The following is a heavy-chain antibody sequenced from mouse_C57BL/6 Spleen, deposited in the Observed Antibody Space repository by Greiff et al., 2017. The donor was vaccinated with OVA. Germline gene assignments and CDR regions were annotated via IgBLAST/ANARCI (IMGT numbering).Heavy chain of an antibody. CDR3: ARHGSSDGYDMDY. Sequence: EVQLQESGPGLVKPSQSLSLSCSVTGYSITSGYYWYWIRQFPGNQLYWMGFIGYDGSTNYTPSLKNRISITRDTSKNQFFLKLHSVTTEDTATYYCARHGSSDGYDMDYWGQGTSVIVSS. CDR1: GYSITSGYY. CDR2: IGYDGST. D-gene: IGHD1-1*01. V-gene: IGHV3-6*01. J-gene: IGHJ4*01.